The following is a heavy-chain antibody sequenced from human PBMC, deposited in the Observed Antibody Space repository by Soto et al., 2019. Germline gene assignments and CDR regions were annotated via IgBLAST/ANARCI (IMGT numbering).Heavy chain of an antibody. Sequence: EVQLLESGGGLVQPGGSLRLSCAASGFTFSSYALSWVRQAPGKGLEWVSIISDSGGSTFYADSVKGRCTISRDNSKNTLYLQINNLRAEDTAVYYCAKHFDSGCPDYWGQGTLVTVSS. CDR2: ISDSGGST. CDR3: AKHFDSGCPDY. J-gene: IGHJ4*02. CDR1: GFTFSSYA. D-gene: IGHD6-19*01. V-gene: IGHV3-23*01.